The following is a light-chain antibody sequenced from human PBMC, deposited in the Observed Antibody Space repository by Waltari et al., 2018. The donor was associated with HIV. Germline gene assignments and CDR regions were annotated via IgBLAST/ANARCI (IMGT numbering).Light chain of an antibody. Sequence: EIVLTQSPGTMSLSPGERVPLSCRASQAVDSRYLAWYQQKGGQAPRLVIYGASSRASGIPYRFSGSGSGTDFTLTISRLEPEDFAVYYRNHYDSSRWTFGQGT. CDR2: GAS. CDR1: QAVDSRY. V-gene: IGKV3-20*01. CDR3: NHYDSSRWT. J-gene: IGKJ1*01.